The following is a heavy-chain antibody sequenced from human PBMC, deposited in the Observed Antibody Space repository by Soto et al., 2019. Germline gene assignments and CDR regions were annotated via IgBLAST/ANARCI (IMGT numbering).Heavy chain of an antibody. CDR2: IRSKAFLEAT. J-gene: IGHJ3*02. CDR1: GFTFDDYT. V-gene: IGHV3-49*05. CDR3: ANNRNYIEFIPDI. Sequence: QVVESGGGLLKPGRSLRLSCAASGFTFDDYTVNWFRQAPGKGLEWVVFIRSKAFLEATHFAASVKGRFTHSSDDSKSIVYLQMNSLKTDETALYFCANNRNYIEFIPDIWGQGKLVTVSS. D-gene: IGHD1-7*01.